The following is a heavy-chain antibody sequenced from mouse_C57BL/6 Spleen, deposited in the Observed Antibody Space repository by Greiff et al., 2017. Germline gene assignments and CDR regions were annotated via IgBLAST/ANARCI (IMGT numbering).Heavy chain of an antibody. V-gene: IGHV1-59*01. J-gene: IGHJ4*01. Sequence: QVQLQQPGADLLLPFTPFHFSFNASGYTFTSYWMHWVKQRPGQGLEWIGVIDPSDSYTNYNQKFKGKATLTVDTSSSTAYMQLSSLTSEDSAVYYCAGGYGSQSPYYYAMDYWGQGASVTVSS. D-gene: IGHD1-1*01. CDR3: AGGYGSQSPYYYAMDY. CDR1: GYTFTSYW. CDR2: IDPSDSYT.